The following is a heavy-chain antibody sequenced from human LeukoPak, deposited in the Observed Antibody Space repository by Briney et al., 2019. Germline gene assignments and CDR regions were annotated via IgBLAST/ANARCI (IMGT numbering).Heavy chain of an antibody. CDR2: ISYDGSNK. CDR3: AREVYDFWRKGYYFDY. Sequence: GGSLRLSCAASGFMFSSYGMHWVRQAPGKGLEWVAVISYDGSNKYYADSVKGRFTISRDNSKNTLYLQMNSLRAEDTAVYYCAREVYDFWRKGYYFDYWGQGTLVTVSS. CDR1: GFMFSSYG. J-gene: IGHJ4*02. D-gene: IGHD3-3*01. V-gene: IGHV3-30*03.